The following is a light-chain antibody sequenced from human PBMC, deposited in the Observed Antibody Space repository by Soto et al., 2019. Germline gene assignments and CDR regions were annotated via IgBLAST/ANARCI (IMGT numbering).Light chain of an antibody. CDR2: SVS. J-gene: IGKJ3*01. Sequence: IEMTQYPSTVSASVGARVTITCRASQRVYNWLAWYQQKPGIAPKLLISSVSTLESGVPSRFSGSGSGTEFTLAISSLQPEDLGTYYCQQYNSYLSFGPGTKVEI. CDR1: QRVYNW. CDR3: QQYNSYLS. V-gene: IGKV1-5*01.